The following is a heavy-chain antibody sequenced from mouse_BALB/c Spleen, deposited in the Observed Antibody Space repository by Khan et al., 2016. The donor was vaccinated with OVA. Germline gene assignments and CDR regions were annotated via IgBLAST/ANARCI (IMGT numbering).Heavy chain of an antibody. J-gene: IGHJ1*01. CDR1: GFSLTSYG. D-gene: IGHD2-13*01. CDR2: IWSGGTT. Sequence: QVQLQQSGPGLVQPSQSLSITCTVSGFSLTSYGVHWVRQSPGKGLEWLGVIWSGGTTDYNAAFLSRLSISKDNSKSQVFFKMNSLQANDTAISXWARNGDYGHWYFDVWGAGTTVTVSS. CDR3: ARNGDYGHWYFDV. V-gene: IGHV2-2*02.